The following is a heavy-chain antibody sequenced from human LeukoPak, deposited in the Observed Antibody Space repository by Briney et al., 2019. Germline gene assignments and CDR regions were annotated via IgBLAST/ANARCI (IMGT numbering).Heavy chain of an antibody. J-gene: IGHJ3*02. CDR3: ARGHEGYCSSTSCSGAFDI. CDR2: IYYSGST. CDR1: GGSISSYY. Sequence: SETLSLTCTVSGGSISSYYWSWLRQPPGKGLEWIGYIYYSGSTNYNPSLKSRVTISVDTSKNQFSLKLSSVTAADTAVYYCARGHEGYCSSTSCSGAFDIWGQGTMVTVSS. D-gene: IGHD2-2*01. V-gene: IGHV4-59*01.